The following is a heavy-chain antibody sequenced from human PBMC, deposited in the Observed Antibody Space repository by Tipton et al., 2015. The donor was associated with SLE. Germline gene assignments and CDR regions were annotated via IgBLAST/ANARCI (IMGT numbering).Heavy chain of an antibody. CDR3: ARSLPHENGAKRGFDF. V-gene: IGHV3-64*01. CDR2: ISSNGGAT. CDR1: GFTFSTYA. J-gene: IGHJ4*02. Sequence: SLRLSCAASGFTFSTYAMHWVRLAPGKRLEYISTISSNGGATYYANSVKGRFTIFTDNSKNTLYLQMGGLRPEDTAIYYCARSLPHENGAKRGFDFWGQGTLVTVYS. D-gene: IGHD4/OR15-4a*01.